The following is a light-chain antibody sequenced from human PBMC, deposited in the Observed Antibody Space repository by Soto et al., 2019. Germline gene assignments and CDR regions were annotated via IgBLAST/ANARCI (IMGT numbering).Light chain of an antibody. J-gene: IGLJ2*01. CDR1: SSNIGSNT. Sequence: QSVLTQPPSASGTPGQRVTISCCGSSSNIGSNTVNWYQHLPGTAPKLLIYSTDQRPSGVPDRFSGSKSGTSASLAISGLQSEDEADYYCTAWDDSLNGVVFGGGTKLTVL. CDR3: TAWDDSLNGVV. CDR2: STD. V-gene: IGLV1-44*01.